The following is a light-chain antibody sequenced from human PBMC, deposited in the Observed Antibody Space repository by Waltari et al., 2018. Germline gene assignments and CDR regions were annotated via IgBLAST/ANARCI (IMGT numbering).Light chain of an antibody. V-gene: IGKV3-11*01. J-gene: IGKJ2*01. Sequence: EIVLTQSPATLSLSPGERATLSCRASQSVSTYLAWYQQKPGQAPRLLIYDASKRATAIPARFSGSGSGTDFTLTISSLEPEDFAVYYCQQRSTWPRVYTFGQGTKVEIK. CDR1: QSVSTY. CDR2: DAS. CDR3: QQRSTWPRVYT.